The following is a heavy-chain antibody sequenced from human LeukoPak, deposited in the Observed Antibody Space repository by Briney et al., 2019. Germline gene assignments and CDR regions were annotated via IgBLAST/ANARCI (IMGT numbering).Heavy chain of an antibody. D-gene: IGHD1-1*01. CDR3: ARDHNTNFDY. V-gene: IGHV4-31*03. CDR1: GGSISSGGYY. Sequence: PSETLSLTCTVSGGSISSGGYYWSWIRQHPGKGLERIGYIYYSGSTYYNPSLKSRVTISVDTSKNQFSLKLSSVTAADTAVYYCARDHNTNFDYWGQGTLVTVSS. CDR2: IYYSGST. J-gene: IGHJ4*02.